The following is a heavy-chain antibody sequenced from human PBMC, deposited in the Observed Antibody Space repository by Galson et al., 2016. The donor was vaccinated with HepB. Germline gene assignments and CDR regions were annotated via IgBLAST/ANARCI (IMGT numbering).Heavy chain of an antibody. D-gene: IGHD3-16*01. Sequence: SVKVSCKASGYSFLNYGISWVRQAPGQGLEWMGRIRTHNGNTNYAQKVQGRVTLTADTSATTVYMELRSLRPDDTAIYYCARDWGFLGGVTQNWFDPWGQGTQVTVST. J-gene: IGHJ5*02. V-gene: IGHV1-18*04. CDR3: ARDWGFLGGVTQNWFDP. CDR2: IRTHNGNT. CDR1: GYSFLNYG.